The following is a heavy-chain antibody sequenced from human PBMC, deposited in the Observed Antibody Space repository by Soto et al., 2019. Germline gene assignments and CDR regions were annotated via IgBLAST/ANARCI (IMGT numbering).Heavy chain of an antibody. J-gene: IGHJ3*01. CDR2: IYTGGST. Sequence: EVQLVESGGGLIQPGGSLRLSCAASGFSVSSNYMSWVRQAPGKGLEWVSVIYTGGSTDYADSVKGRFTISRDNSKNTLHVQMNSLRAEDTAVYYCARVLDYYGTYAFDFWGQGTMVTVSS. CDR1: GFSVSSNY. D-gene: IGHD3-10*01. CDR3: ARVLDYYGTYAFDF. V-gene: IGHV3-53*01.